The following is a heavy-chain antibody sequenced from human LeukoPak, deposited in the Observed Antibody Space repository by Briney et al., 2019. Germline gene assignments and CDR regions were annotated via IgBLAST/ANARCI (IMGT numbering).Heavy chain of an antibody. CDR1: GFTFSSYS. Sequence: PGGSLRLSCAASGFTFSSYSMNWVRQAPGKGLEWVSYISSSSSTIYYADSVKGRFTISRDNAKNSLYLQMNSLRAEDTAAYYCARDTPGLDYWGQGTLVTVSS. CDR2: ISSSSSTI. D-gene: IGHD1-14*01. V-gene: IGHV3-48*04. J-gene: IGHJ4*02. CDR3: ARDTPGLDY.